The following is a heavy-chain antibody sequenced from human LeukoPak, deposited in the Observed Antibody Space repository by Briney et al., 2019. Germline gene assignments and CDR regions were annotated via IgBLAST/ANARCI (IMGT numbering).Heavy chain of an antibody. CDR2: IRYDGSNK. J-gene: IGHJ4*02. D-gene: IGHD4-23*01. V-gene: IGHV3-30*02. Sequence: PGGSLRLSCAASGLTFSTYAMTWVRQAPGKGLEWVAFIRYDGSNKYYADSVKGRFTISRDNSKNTLYLQMNSLRAEDTAVYYCAKVPRPDGGNSPYWGQGTLVTVSS. CDR3: AKVPRPDGGNSPY. CDR1: GLTFSTYA.